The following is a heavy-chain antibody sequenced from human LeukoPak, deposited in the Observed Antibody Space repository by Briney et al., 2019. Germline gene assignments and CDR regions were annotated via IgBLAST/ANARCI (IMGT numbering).Heavy chain of an antibody. CDR3: ARMGSTVGPL. CDR2: IRRGVGST. V-gene: IGHV3-23*01. D-gene: IGHD4-23*01. CDR1: GFTFSSYD. Sequence: GGSLRLSCAASGFTFSSYDLSWVRQAPGKGLECVSAIRRGVGSTYYADSVKGRFTISRDNSKNTLYLQMNSLRAEDTAVYYCARMGSTVGPLWGQGTLVTVSS. J-gene: IGHJ4*02.